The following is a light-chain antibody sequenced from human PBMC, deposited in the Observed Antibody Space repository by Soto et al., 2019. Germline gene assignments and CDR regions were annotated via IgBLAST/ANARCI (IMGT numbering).Light chain of an antibody. J-gene: IGKJ1*01. Sequence: IMLTQSPATLSFSPGERAILSCRASQSVSTFLAWFQQKPGQPPRLLIYNASNRTTGIPARFSGSGSGTDFTLTIISLEPEDFAVYYCQQGGDWSMITFGQGTKVDIK. CDR2: NAS. CDR1: QSVSTF. CDR3: QQGGDWSMIT. V-gene: IGKV3-11*01.